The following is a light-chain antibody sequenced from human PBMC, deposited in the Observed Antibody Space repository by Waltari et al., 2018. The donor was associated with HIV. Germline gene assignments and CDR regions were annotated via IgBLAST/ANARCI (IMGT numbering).Light chain of an antibody. Sequence: QFVLTQPPSVSAAPGQKVNISCSGSSSNIGNDFVSWYQVLPGAAPKLLIYDNIKRPSEIPERFSGSKSGRSATLAITGLQTGDEDDYYCGTWDKTLSVGVFGGGTKLTVL. CDR3: GTWDKTLSVGV. V-gene: IGLV1-51*01. J-gene: IGLJ3*02. CDR1: SSNIGNDF. CDR2: DNI.